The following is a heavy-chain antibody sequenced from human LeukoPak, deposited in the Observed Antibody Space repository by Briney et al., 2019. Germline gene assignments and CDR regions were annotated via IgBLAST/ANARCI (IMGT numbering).Heavy chain of an antibody. CDR2: IIPIFGTT. J-gene: IGHJ3*02. CDR3: ARRYCTNGVCYDDRGAFDI. CDR1: GGTFSNNA. Sequence: SVKVSCKASGGTFSNNAISWVRQAPGQGLEWMGGIIPIFGTTNYAQKFQDRVTVTADKSTSTAYMELSSLTSEDTAVYYCARRYCTNGVCYDDRGAFDIWGQGTLVTVSS. V-gene: IGHV1-69*06. D-gene: IGHD2-8*01.